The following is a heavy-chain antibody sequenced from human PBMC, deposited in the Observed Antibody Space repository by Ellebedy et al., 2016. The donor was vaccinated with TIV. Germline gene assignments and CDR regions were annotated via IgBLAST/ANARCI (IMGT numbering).Heavy chain of an antibody. CDR1: GYTFTGYY. J-gene: IGHJ4*02. D-gene: IGHD3-9*01. V-gene: IGHV1-2*04. CDR2: INPKSGGT. Sequence: AASVKVSCKASGYTFTGYYMHWVRQAPGQGLEWMGWINPKSGGTNYAQKFQGWVTMTRDTSISTAYMELRRLRSDDTAVYYCARDVGSYDILTGYDYWGQGTLVTVSS. CDR3: ARDVGSYDILTGYDY.